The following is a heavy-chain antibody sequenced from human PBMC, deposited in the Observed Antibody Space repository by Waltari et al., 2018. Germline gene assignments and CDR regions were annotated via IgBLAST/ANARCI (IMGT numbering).Heavy chain of an antibody. V-gene: IGHV4-4*02. CDR2: VFQSGSA. CDR3: AKISLHREGYS. CDR1: GDSISSLSW. J-gene: IGHJ4*02. Sequence: QLQLQESGPGLVKSSGTLSLACTVSGDSISSLSWWTWVRQSPGKGLEWVGEVFQSGSANYNPSLKSRVNMSVDKSTNQFFLTLNSVTAADTVIYYCAKISLHREGYSWGQGTLVTVAS. D-gene: IGHD3-3*01.